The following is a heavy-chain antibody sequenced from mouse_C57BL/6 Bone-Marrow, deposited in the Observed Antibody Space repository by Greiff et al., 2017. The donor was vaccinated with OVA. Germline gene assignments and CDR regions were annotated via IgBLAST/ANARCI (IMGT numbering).Heavy chain of an antibody. Sequence: EVQLQESGGGLVKPGGSLKLSCAASGFTFSDYGMHWVRQAPEKGLEWVAYISSGSSTIYYADTVQGRFTISRDNAKNTLFLQMTRLRSEDTAMYYCARGGRYFEVWGTGTTVTVSS. CDR1: GFTFSDYG. J-gene: IGHJ1*03. CDR3: ARGGRYFEV. CDR2: ISSGSSTI. V-gene: IGHV5-17*01.